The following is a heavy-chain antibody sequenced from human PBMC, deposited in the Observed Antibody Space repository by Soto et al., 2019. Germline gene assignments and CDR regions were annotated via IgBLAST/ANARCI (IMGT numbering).Heavy chain of an antibody. V-gene: IGHV3-30*14. CDR1: GFTFSTYT. CDR3: ASLAAAAYKFDY. J-gene: IGHJ4*02. Sequence: GGSLRLSCAASGFTFSTYTIHWVRQAPGKGLEWVALISYDGSNTYYADSVKGRFTISRDNSKNTLYLQMNSLRAEDTAVYYCASLAAAAYKFDYWGQGTLVTVSS. D-gene: IGHD6-13*01. CDR2: ISYDGSNT.